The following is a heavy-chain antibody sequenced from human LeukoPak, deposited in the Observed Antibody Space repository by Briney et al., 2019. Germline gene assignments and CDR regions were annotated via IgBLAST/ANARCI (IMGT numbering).Heavy chain of an antibody. D-gene: IGHD3-10*01. V-gene: IGHV5-51*01. CDR3: ARLANYGSGSYVFDY. Sequence: PGESLNISCKGSGYTFTSYWIGWVRQMPGKGLEWMGIIYPGDSDTRYSPSFQGQVTISADKSISTAYLQWSSLKASDTAMYYCARLANYGSGSYVFDYWGQGTLVTVSS. J-gene: IGHJ4*02. CDR2: IYPGDSDT. CDR1: GYTFTSYW.